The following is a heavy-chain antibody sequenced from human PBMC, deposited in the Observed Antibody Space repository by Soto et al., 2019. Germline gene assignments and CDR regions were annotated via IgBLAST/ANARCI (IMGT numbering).Heavy chain of an antibody. D-gene: IGHD6-13*01. Sequence: SETLSLTCAVSGGSISSSNWWSCVRQPPGXGLEWIGEIYHSGSTNYNPSLKSRVTISVDKSKNQFSLKLSSVTAADTAVYYCARDRLSIAAAGISYYGMDVWGQGTTVTVSS. V-gene: IGHV4-4*02. CDR3: ARDRLSIAAAGISYYGMDV. J-gene: IGHJ6*02. CDR2: IYHSGST. CDR1: GGSISSSNW.